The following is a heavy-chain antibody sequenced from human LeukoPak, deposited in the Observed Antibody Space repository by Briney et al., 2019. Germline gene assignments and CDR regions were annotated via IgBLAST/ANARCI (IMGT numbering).Heavy chain of an antibody. Sequence: GASVKVSCKTSGYTFTSYDINWVRQATGQGLEWVGWMNPNSGNTGYAQRFQGRVTMTKNTSITTGYMELSSLRSEDTAVYYCARALSWTTESYYYMDVWGKGTTVTVSS. J-gene: IGHJ6*03. CDR2: MNPNSGNT. D-gene: IGHD3/OR15-3a*01. V-gene: IGHV1-8*01. CDR1: GYTFTSYD. CDR3: ARALSWTTESYYYMDV.